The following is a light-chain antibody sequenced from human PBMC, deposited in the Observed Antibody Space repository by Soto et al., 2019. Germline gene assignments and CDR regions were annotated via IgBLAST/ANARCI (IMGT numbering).Light chain of an antibody. J-gene: IGLJ1*01. CDR2: EVT. CDR1: SSDVGIYNY. Sequence: QSAPTQPASVSGSPGQSIAISCTGSSSDVGIYNYVSWYQQHPGKVPKLIIYEVTNRPSGVSNRFSGSKSGNTASLTISGLQAEDEADYYCSSYTTSSTRVFGNGTKLTVL. V-gene: IGLV2-14*01. CDR3: SSYTTSSTRV.